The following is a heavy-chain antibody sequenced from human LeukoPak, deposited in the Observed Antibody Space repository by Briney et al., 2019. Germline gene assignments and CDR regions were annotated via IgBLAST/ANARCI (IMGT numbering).Heavy chain of an antibody. J-gene: IGHJ4*02. CDR3: ARDGIGYCRSIICLFDC. Sequence: GGSLRLSCAASGFTFSSYSMNWVRQAPGKGLEWVSSICSSSSSIYYADSVKGRFTISRDNAKNSLYLQMNSLRAEDTAVYYCARDGIGYCRSIICLFDCWGQGTLVSVSP. D-gene: IGHD2-2*01. CDR1: GFTFSSYS. CDR2: ICSSSSSI. V-gene: IGHV3-21*01.